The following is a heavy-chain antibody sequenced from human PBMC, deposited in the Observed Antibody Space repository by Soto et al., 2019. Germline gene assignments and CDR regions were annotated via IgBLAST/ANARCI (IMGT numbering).Heavy chain of an antibody. CDR1: GYTFTNFG. CDR2: ISAFNGHT. D-gene: IGHD6-13*01. CDR3: AREPPRATAGLNYFDP. J-gene: IGHJ5*02. V-gene: IGHV1-18*01. Sequence: QVQLVQSGTEVKEPGASVKISCKASGYTFTNFGITWVRQAPGQGLEWMGWISAFNGHTHYAQKFQGRVTLTTDTYTNTAYLELRSLRSDDTAVYFCAREPPRATAGLNYFDPWGQGALVSVSS.